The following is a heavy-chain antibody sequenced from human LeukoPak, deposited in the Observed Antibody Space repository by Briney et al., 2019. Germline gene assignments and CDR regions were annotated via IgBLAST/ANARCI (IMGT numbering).Heavy chain of an antibody. Sequence: GGSLRLSCAASGFTFSSYDMHWVRQATGKGLEWVSAIGTAGDTYYPGSVKGRFTISRENAKNSLYLQMNSLRAEDTAVYYCARDSGRLRYFDSHMDVWGQGTTVTVSS. V-gene: IGHV3-13*01. J-gene: IGHJ6*02. CDR1: GFTFSSYD. CDR2: IGTAGDT. CDR3: ARDSGRLRYFDSHMDV. D-gene: IGHD3-9*01.